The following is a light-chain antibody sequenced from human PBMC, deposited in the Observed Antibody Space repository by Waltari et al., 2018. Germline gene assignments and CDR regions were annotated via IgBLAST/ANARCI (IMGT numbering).Light chain of an antibody. V-gene: IGLV3-19*01. CDR3: NTRDMSGDVV. J-gene: IGLJ2*01. CDR2: GKN. CDR1: SLRTYY. Sequence: SSELSQDPAVSVALGQTVRLTCQGDSLRTYYASWSRQKPGQSPVLLIYGKNNRPSGIPDRFSASSSGSTASLTITGARAEDEADYYCNTRDMSGDVVFGGGTKLTVL.